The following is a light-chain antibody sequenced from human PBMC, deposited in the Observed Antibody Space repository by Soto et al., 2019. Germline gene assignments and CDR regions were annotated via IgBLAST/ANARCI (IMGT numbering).Light chain of an antibody. V-gene: IGLV1-40*01. CDR2: HNN. CDR3: QSFDISLCGPI. Sequence: QSVLTQPPSVSGAPGQRVTISCTGNSSNIGASYDVHWCQHLPGRAPKLLIYHNNIRPSGVPDRFSGSKSGTSASLAIAGLQAEDEADYFCQSFDISLCGPIFGGGTKLTVL. CDR1: SSNIGASYD. J-gene: IGLJ2*01.